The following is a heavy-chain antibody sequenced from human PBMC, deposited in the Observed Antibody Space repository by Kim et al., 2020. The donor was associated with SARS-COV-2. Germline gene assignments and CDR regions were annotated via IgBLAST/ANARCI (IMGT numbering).Heavy chain of an antibody. J-gene: IGHJ6*02. CDR1: GFTVSSNY. V-gene: IGHV3-53*04. Sequence: GGSLRLSCAASGFTVSSNYMSWVRQAPGKGLEWVSVIYSGGSTYYADSVKGRFTISRHNSKNTLYLQMNSLRAEDTAVYYCARDSIGDYYDSSGYYYYYYGMDVWGQGTTVTVSS. CDR2: IYSGGST. CDR3: ARDSIGDYYDSSGYYYYYYGMDV. D-gene: IGHD3-22*01.